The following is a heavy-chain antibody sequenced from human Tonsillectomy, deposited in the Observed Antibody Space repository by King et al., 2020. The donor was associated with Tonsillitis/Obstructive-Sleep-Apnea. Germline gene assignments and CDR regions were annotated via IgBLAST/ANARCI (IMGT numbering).Heavy chain of an antibody. J-gene: IGHJ6*04. V-gene: IGHV1-18*01. CDR3: ARVQRRGHARHRECYGMAV. CDR1: GYTFTTYA. Sequence: VQLVESGPEVKKPGASVKVSCKASGYTFTTYAISWVRQAPGQGLEWMGWISPYSGNTNYAQKLQGRVTMTTDTSTTTAYMELRSLRSDDTAVFYCARVQRRGHARHRECYGMAVWDKRTTVTVTS. D-gene: IGHD3-10*01. CDR2: ISPYSGNT.